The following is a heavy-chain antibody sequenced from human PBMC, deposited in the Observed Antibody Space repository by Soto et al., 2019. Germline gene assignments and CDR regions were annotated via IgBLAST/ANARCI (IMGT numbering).Heavy chain of an antibody. CDR2: NFYAWDT. CDR1: GESIATGAFY. CDR3: AREGDYRTWFEP. D-gene: IGHD4-17*01. Sequence: VQLEESGPGLLKPSQTLSLTCTVSGESIATGAFYGCWIRLQSGKGPEWVGSNFYAWDTYYNPSLKSRVEISLDGSQNQFSLNLRSVTAADTAVYYCAREGDYRTWFEPWGPGTLVTVSS. J-gene: IGHJ5*02. V-gene: IGHV4-31*03.